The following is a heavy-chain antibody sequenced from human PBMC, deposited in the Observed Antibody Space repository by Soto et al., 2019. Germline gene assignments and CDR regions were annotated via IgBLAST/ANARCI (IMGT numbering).Heavy chain of an antibody. CDR2: IYPCDSYT. CDR1: GYIFTSYW. D-gene: IGHD3-22*01. Sequence: PGESLKISCKGSGYIFTSYWIGCVRHRPGKGLEWMGIIYPCDSYTRYSPSFQGQVTISADNSISTAYLQWSSLKASDTAMYYCARLVVGQRLDYYGMDVWGQGTGVPVSS. J-gene: IGHJ6*02. CDR3: ARLVVGQRLDYYGMDV. V-gene: IGHV5-51*01.